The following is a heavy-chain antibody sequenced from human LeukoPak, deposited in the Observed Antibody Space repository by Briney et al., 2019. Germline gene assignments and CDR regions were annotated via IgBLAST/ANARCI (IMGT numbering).Heavy chain of an antibody. CDR1: RFTFSNVC. D-gene: IGHD4-17*01. Sequence: PAGTLRRSCAASRFTFSNVCMSWVRQAPGQGREWVGRIKNKTDDWTTDYAGPVKGKFTISRDDSKNTLYLQMTSLKTEDTAVYYCTTDVTTVNDYWGQGTLVTVSS. CDR2: IKNKTDDWTT. V-gene: IGHV3-15*01. CDR3: TTDVTTVNDY. J-gene: IGHJ4*02.